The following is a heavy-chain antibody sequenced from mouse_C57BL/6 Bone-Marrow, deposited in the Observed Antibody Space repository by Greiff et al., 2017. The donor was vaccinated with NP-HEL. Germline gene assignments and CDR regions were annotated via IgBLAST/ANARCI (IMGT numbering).Heavy chain of an antibody. V-gene: IGHV8-8*01. J-gene: IGHJ2*01. D-gene: IGHD2-5*01. CDR3: ARMTTIVTTVYFDY. CDR1: GFSLSTFGMG. CDR2: IWWDDDK. Sequence: ESGPGILQPSQTLSLTCSFSGFSLSTFGMGVGWIRQPSGKGLEWLAHIWWDDDKYYNPALKSRLTISKDTSKNQVFLKIANVDTADTATYYCARMTTIVTTVYFDYWGQGTTLTVSS.